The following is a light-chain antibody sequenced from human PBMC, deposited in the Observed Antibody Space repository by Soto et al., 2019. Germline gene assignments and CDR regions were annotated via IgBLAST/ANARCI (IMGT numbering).Light chain of an antibody. J-gene: IGKJ1*01. V-gene: IGKV3-20*01. CDR2: GAS. CDR1: ESVGSSL. CDR3: QQYGSSPQS. Sequence: EIVLTQSPVTLPFSPGERATLSCRTSESVGSSLLAWYQQKPGQAPRLLIYGASSRATGIPDRFNGSGSGTDFTLTISRLEPEDFAVYYCQQYGSSPQSFRQGTKVDIK.